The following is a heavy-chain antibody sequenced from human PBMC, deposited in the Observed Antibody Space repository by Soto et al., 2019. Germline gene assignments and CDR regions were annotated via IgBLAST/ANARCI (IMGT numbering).Heavy chain of an antibody. D-gene: IGHD3-22*01. V-gene: IGHV4-59*01. J-gene: IGHJ5*02. CDR1: GGSISGYH. CDR3: ARYSPPKKTYDSNPGWFDP. Sequence: PSETLSLTCSISGGSISGYHWNWIRQTPGKGVEWIGYFHNSGNPKYSSSLKSRVTISVDMSEKQSSLILTSVTAADTAVYFCARYSPPKKTYDSNPGWFDPWGQGTLVTVSS. CDR2: FHNSGNP.